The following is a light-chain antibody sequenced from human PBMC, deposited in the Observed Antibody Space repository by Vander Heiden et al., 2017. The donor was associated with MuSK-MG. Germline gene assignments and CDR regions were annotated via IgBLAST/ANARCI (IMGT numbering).Light chain of an antibody. CDR2: WAS. CDR1: QSVLYSSNNKNY. CDR3: QQDDSTPLT. V-gene: IGKV4-1*01. Sequence: DIVMTQSPDSLAVSLGERATINCKSSQSVLYSSNNKNYLAWYQQKPGQPPKLLIYWASTRESGVPDRFSGSGSRTDFTLTISILQAEDVAVYYCQQDDSTPLTFGGGTKVDIK. J-gene: IGKJ4*01.